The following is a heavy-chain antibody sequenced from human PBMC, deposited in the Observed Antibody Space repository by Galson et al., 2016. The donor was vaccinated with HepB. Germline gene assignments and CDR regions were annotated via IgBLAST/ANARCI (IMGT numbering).Heavy chain of an antibody. D-gene: IGHD6-6*01. Sequence: SLRLSCAASGFAFSSYGIHWVRQAPGKGLEWVAVVSYDGNYKYYPDSVKGRFTISRDNSKNILYLQMNSLRADDTALYFCARVGLGYSSSLPDSWGQGIMVIVSS. J-gene: IGHJ5*01. CDR2: VSYDGNYK. CDR3: ARVGLGYSSSLPDS. V-gene: IGHV3-30*03. CDR1: GFAFSSYG.